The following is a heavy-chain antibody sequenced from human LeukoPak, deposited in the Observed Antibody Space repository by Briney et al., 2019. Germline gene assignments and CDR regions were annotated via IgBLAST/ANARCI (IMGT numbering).Heavy chain of an antibody. CDR3: AKERERVLRYFDWLPTFDY. CDR1: GFTFSGYA. J-gene: IGHJ4*02. Sequence: PGGSLRLSCAASGFTFSGYAMSWVRQAPGKGLEWVSAISGSGGSTYYADSVKGRFTISRDNSKNTLYLQMNSLRAEDTAVYYCAKERERVLRYFDWLPTFDYWGQGTLVTVSS. D-gene: IGHD3-9*01. CDR2: ISGSGGST. V-gene: IGHV3-23*01.